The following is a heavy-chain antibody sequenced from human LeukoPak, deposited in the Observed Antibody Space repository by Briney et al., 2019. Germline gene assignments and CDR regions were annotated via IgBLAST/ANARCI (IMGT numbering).Heavy chain of an antibody. CDR2: INPNSGGT. D-gene: IGHD3-3*01. CDR1: GYTFTGHY. CDR3: AREGRYDFWSGSYYYYGMDV. Sequence: ASVKVSCKASGYTFTGHYMHWVRQAPGQGLEWMGWINPNSGGTNYAQKFQGWVTMTRDTSISTAYMELSRLRSDDTAVYYCAREGRYDFWSGSYYYYGMDVWGQGTTVTVSS. V-gene: IGHV1-2*04. J-gene: IGHJ6*02.